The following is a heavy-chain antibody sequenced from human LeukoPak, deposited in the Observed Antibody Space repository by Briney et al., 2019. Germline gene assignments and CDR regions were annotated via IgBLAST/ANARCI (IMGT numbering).Heavy chain of an antibody. CDR3: TTERDTRYDFWSGYYSYYYYMDV. J-gene: IGHJ6*03. Sequence: PGGSLILSCAASGFTFSNAWMSWVRQAPGKVLEWVVRIKSKTDGGTTDYAAPVKGRFTISRDDSKNTLYLQMNSLKTEDTAVYYCTTERDTRYDFWSGYYSYYYYMDVWGKGTTVTVSS. CDR2: IKSKTDGGTT. D-gene: IGHD3-3*01. CDR1: GFTFSNAW. V-gene: IGHV3-15*01.